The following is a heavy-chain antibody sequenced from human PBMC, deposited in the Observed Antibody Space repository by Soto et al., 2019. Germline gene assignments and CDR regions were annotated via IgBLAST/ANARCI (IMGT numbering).Heavy chain of an antibody. CDR3: AKGGDSSSWKNWFDP. Sequence: EVQLLESGGGLVQPGGSLRLSCAASGFTFSNYAMTWVRQAPGKGLEWVSGISGSGSSIYYADSVKGRFTISRDNSKNTLDLQMNSLRAEDTAVHYCAKGGDSSSWKNWFDPWGQGTLVTVSS. V-gene: IGHV3-23*01. J-gene: IGHJ5*02. CDR2: ISGSGSSI. CDR1: GFTFSNYA. D-gene: IGHD6-13*01.